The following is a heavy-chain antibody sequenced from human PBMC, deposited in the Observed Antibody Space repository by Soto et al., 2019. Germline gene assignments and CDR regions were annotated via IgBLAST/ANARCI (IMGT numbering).Heavy chain of an antibody. J-gene: IGHJ3*02. Sequence: GSLRLTCAASGXTFSTYAMNWVRQAPGKGLEWVSAISGSGGDTYYEDSVKGRFTISRDNSINMLYLQMNSLRTEDTAVYYCAHPRGYGVLDAYDIWGQGVMVTVSS. V-gene: IGHV3-23*01. CDR3: AHPRGYGVLDAYDI. CDR2: ISGSGGDT. D-gene: IGHD4-17*01. CDR1: GXTFSTYA.